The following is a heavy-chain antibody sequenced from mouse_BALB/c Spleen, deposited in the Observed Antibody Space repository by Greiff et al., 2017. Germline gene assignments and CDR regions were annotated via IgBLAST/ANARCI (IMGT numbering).Heavy chain of an antibody. Sequence: VQLLQSGAGLVRSGASVKLSCTASGFNINDYYMHWVRQRPEKGLEWIGWIDTGNGDTEYAAKVQGKATITGDTSTNTEYLQLSSLTSEDTAVYYCRRSYYGSSLLGFDYWGQGTLVTVSA. CDR3: RRSYYGSSLLGFDY. V-gene: IGHV14-4*02. D-gene: IGHD1-1*01. J-gene: IGHJ3*01. CDR2: IDTGNGDT. CDR1: GFNINDYY.